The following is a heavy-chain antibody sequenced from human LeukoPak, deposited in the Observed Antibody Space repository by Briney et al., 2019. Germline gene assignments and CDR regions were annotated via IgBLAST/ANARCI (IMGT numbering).Heavy chain of an antibody. D-gene: IGHD3-22*01. CDR1: GFTFDDYA. J-gene: IGHJ5*02. V-gene: IGHV3-9*01. Sequence: GGSLRLSCAASGFTFDDYAMHWVRQAPGKGLEWVSGISWNSGSIGYADSVKGRFTISRDNAKNSLYLQMNSLRAEDTALYYCARGRRRYYYDSSGYFNWFDPWGQGTLVTVSS. CDR3: ARGRRRYYYDSSGYFNWFDP. CDR2: ISWNSGSI.